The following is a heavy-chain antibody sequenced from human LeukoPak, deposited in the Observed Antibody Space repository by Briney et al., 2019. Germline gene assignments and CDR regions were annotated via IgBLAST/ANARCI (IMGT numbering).Heavy chain of an antibody. J-gene: IGHJ4*02. CDR1: GFTFSSYS. CDR3: ARVNLLEWLKDFDY. D-gene: IGHD3-3*01. Sequence: PGGSLRPSCAASGFTFSSYSMNWVRQAPGKGLEWVSYISSSSSYIYYADSVKGRFTISRDNAKNSLYLQMNSLRAEDTAVYYCARVNLLEWLKDFDYWGQGTLVTVSS. CDR2: ISSSSSYI. V-gene: IGHV3-21*05.